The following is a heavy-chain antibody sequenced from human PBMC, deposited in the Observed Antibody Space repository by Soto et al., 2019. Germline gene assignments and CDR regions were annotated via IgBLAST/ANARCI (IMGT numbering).Heavy chain of an antibody. CDR2: ISGSGGST. CDR1: GFTFSSYA. Sequence: GGSLRLSCAASGFTFSSYAINWVRQAPGMGLEWVSGISGSGGSTYYADSVKGRFTISRDTSKNTLYLQMNSLRAEDTAVYYCAKALGLKQRYYFDYWGQGTLVTVSS. V-gene: IGHV3-23*01. CDR3: AKALGLKQRYYFDY. J-gene: IGHJ4*02. D-gene: IGHD2-8*01.